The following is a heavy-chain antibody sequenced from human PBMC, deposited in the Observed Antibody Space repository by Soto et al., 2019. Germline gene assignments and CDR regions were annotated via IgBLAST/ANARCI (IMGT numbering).Heavy chain of an antibody. Sequence: EVQLVVSGGGLVQPGGSLRLSCAATGLPFSNYWMSWVRQAPGKGLEWVANIKQDGSEEYYVDSVKGRFTISRDNAKSSLYLQMNCLRAEDTAVYYCAREFRGSLGWDYYFDYWVQGTLVTVSS. J-gene: IGHJ4*02. CDR3: AREFRGSLGWDYYFDY. D-gene: IGHD1-26*01. V-gene: IGHV3-7*05. CDR2: IKQDGSEE. CDR1: GLPFSNYW.